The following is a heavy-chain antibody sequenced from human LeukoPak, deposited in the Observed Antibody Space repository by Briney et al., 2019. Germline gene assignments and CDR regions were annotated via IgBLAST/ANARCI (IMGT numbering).Heavy chain of an antibody. J-gene: IGHJ6*03. V-gene: IGHV3-20*04. Sequence: PGGSLRLSCAASGFTLDDYGMSWVRQAPGKGLEWVSGINWNGGSTGYADSVKGRFTISRDNAKNSLYLQMNSLRAEDTALYYCARDFGAAAGTFISIQLKYYYYMDVWGKGTTVTVSS. CDR3: ARDFGAAAGTFISIQLKYYYYMDV. D-gene: IGHD6-13*01. CDR2: INWNGGST. CDR1: GFTLDDYG.